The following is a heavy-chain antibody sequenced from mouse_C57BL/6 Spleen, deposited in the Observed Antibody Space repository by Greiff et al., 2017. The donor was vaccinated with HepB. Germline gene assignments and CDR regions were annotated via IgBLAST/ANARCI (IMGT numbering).Heavy chain of an antibody. V-gene: IGHV1-80*01. CDR3: ARGGYYYGSSSPDY. Sequence: QVQLKESGAELVKPGASVKISCKASGYAFSSYWMNWVKQRPGKGLEWIGQIYPGDGDTNYNGKFKGKATLTADKSSSTAYMQLSSLTSEDSAVYFCARGGYYYGSSSPDYWGQGTTLTVSS. CDR1: GYAFSSYW. J-gene: IGHJ2*01. D-gene: IGHD1-1*01. CDR2: IYPGDGDT.